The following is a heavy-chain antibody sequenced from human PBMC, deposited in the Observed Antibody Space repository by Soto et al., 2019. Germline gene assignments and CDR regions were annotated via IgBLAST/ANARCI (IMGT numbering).Heavy chain of an antibody. J-gene: IGHJ6*02. CDR3: ARVHREVLALWGMDV. CDR1: GFTFSSYG. Sequence: QVQLVESGGGVVQPGRSLRLSCAASGFTFSSYGMHWVRQAPGKGLEWVAVIWYDGSNKYYADSVKGRFTISRDNSKNTLYLQMNSLRAEDTAVYYCARVHREVLALWGMDVWGQGTTVTVSS. D-gene: IGHD3-3*02. V-gene: IGHV3-33*01. CDR2: IWYDGSNK.